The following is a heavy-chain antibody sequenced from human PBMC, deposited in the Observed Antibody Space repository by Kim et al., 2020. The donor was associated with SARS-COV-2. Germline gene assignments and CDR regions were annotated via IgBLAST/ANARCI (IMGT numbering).Heavy chain of an antibody. CDR3: ARHLPLAVWESGWYSVKPCLPFDY. D-gene: IGHD6-19*01. CDR2: IYYSGST. CDR1: GGSISSSSYY. J-gene: IGHJ4*02. V-gene: IGHV4-39*01. Sequence: SETLSLTCTVSGGSISSSSYYWGWIRQPPGKGLEWIGSIYYSGSTYYNPSLKSRVTISVDTSKNQFSLKLSSVTAADTAVYYCARHLPLAVWESGWYSVKPCLPFDYWGQGTLVTVSS.